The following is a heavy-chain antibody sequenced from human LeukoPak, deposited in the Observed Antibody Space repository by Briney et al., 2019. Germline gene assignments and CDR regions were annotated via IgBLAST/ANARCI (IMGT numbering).Heavy chain of an antibody. CDR3: AREKWVGATTVRAFDI. D-gene: IGHD1-26*01. J-gene: IGHJ3*02. CDR1: GGSVSNYY. V-gene: IGHV4-59*02. Sequence: SETLSLTCTVSGGSVSNYYWSWIRQPPGKGLEWIGDIYYSGSTNYIPSLKSRVTISVDTSKNQFSLKLSSVTAADTAVYYCAREKWVGATTVRAFDIWGQGTMVTVSS. CDR2: IYYSGST.